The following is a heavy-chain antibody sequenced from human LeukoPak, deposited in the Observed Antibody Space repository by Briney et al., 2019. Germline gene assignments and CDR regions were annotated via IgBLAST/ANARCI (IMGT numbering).Heavy chain of an antibody. V-gene: IGHV4-59*01. D-gene: IGHD3-3*01. CDR3: ARRITIFGVVTHDAFDI. CDR1: GGSISSYY. J-gene: IGHJ3*02. Sequence: PSETLSLTCTVSGGSISSYYWSWIRQPPGKGLDWIGYIYYSGSTNYNPSLKSRVTISVDTSKNQFSLKLSSVTAADTAVYYCARRITIFGVVTHDAFDIWGQGTMVTVSS. CDR2: IYYSGST.